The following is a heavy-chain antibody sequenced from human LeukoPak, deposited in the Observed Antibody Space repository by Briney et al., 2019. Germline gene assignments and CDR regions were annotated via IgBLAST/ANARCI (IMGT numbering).Heavy chain of an antibody. CDR2: IYYSGST. J-gene: IGHJ4*02. CDR1: GGSISSSISY. V-gene: IGHV4-39*01. Sequence: PSETLSLTCTVSGGSISSSISYWGWTRQPPGKGLEWIATIYYSGSTYYSPSLKSRVTISVDTSKNQFSLKVTSMTAADTAVYYCARRIVGVIDAFDYWGQGALVTVSS. D-gene: IGHD1-26*01. CDR3: ARRIVGVIDAFDY.